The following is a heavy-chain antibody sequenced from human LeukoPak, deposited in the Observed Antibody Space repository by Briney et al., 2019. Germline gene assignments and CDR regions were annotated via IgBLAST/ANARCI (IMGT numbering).Heavy chain of an antibody. V-gene: IGHV4-59*01. D-gene: IGHD3-10*01. CDR3: ARHPGMIRDWFDP. CDR2: ISYGGST. Sequence: NPSETLSRTCTVSGVSISSYYWSWIRQPPGKGLEGRGYISYGGSTNYNPSLKSRVTISVDTSKNQFSLKLSSVPAADPAVYYCARHPGMIRDWFDPWGQGHLVPVSS. J-gene: IGHJ5*02. CDR1: GVSISSYY.